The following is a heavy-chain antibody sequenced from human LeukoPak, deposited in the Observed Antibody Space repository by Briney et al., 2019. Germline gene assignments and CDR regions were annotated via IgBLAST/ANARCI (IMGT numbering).Heavy chain of an antibody. CDR3: ARGTYYYDSSGYSQYYFDY. J-gene: IGHJ4*02. V-gene: IGHV4-31*03. D-gene: IGHD3-22*01. CDR1: GGSISSGGYS. CDR2: IYYSVST. Sequence: SETLSLTGTVSGGSISSGGYSWSWIRPHPGKGLEWIGYIYYSVSTYYNPSLDSRVTISVDTSKNQFSLKLSSVTAADTAVYYCARGTYYYDSSGYSQYYFDYWGQGTLVTVSS.